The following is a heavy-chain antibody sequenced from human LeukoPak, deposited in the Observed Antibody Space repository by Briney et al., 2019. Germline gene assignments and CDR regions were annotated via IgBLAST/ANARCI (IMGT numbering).Heavy chain of an antibody. J-gene: IGHJ3*02. Sequence: GGSLRLSCAASGFTVSSNYMSWVRQAPGKGLEWVSVIYSGGGTYYADSVKGRFTISRDNSKNTLYLQMNSLRAEDTAVYYRARVEAAAGTMYAFDIWGQGTMVTVSS. CDR3: ARVEAAAGTMYAFDI. D-gene: IGHD6-13*01. CDR1: GFTVSSNY. CDR2: IYSGGGT. V-gene: IGHV3-66*01.